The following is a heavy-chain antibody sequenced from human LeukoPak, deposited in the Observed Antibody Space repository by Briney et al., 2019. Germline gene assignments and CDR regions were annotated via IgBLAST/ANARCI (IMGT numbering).Heavy chain of an antibody. Sequence: SETLSLTCTVSGGSIRSSSYYWGWIRQPPGKGLEWIGSIYYTGSTYYNPSLKSRVTISVDTSKNQFSLKLSSVTAADTAVYYCARAARYSGYDSWGFSEYNWFDPWGQGTLVTVSS. CDR1: GGSIRSSSYY. CDR2: IYYTGST. V-gene: IGHV4-39*01. CDR3: ARAARYSGYDSWGFSEYNWFDP. D-gene: IGHD5-12*01. J-gene: IGHJ5*02.